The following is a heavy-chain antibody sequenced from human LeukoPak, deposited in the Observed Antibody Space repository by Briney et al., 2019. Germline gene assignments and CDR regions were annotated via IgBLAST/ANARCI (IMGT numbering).Heavy chain of an antibody. CDR3: ARDSSYDSSGYSAFDY. J-gene: IGHJ4*02. D-gene: IGHD3-22*01. CDR2: INSGNGNT. V-gene: IGHV1-3*01. CDR1: GYTFTSYA. Sequence: VASVKVSCKASGYTFTSYAMHWVRQAPGQRLEWMGGINSGNGNTKYSQKFQGRVTITRDTSASTAYMELSSLRSEDTAVYYCARDSSYDSSGYSAFDYWGQGTLVTVSS.